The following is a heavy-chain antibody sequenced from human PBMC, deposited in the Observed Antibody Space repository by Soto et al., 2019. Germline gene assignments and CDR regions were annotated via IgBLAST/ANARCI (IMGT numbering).Heavy chain of an antibody. V-gene: IGHV3-21*01. J-gene: IGHJ2*01. D-gene: IGHD3-16*01. CDR1: GFTFSSYS. Sequence: EVQLVESGGGLVKPGGSLRLSCAASGFTFSSYSMNWVRQAPGKGLEWVSSISSSSSYIYYADSVKGRFTISRDNAKNSLYLQMNSLGAGDTAVYYCARDGGRRGGGYFDLWGRGTLVTVSS. CDR3: ARDGGRRGGGYFDL. CDR2: ISSSSSYI.